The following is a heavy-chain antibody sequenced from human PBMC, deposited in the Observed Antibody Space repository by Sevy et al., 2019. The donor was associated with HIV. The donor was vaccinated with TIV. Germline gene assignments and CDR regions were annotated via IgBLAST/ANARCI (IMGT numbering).Heavy chain of an antibody. CDR3: AKGNSGSFDY. D-gene: IGHD3-22*01. CDR1: GFTFSSYT. V-gene: IGHV3-21*01. Sequence: GGSLRLSCADSGFTFSSYTMNWVRQAPGKGLEWVSSISASGTYIDYADSVKGRFTISRDNAKNSLYLQMNSLRPEDTAIYYCAKGNSGSFDYWGQGTLVTVSS. J-gene: IGHJ4*02. CDR2: ISASGTYI.